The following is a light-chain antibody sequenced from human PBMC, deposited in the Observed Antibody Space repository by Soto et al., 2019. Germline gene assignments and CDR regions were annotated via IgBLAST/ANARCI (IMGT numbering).Light chain of an antibody. Sequence: QSVLTQPASVSGSPGQSITISCSGTSSDFGGYNVVSWYQQHPGKAPKLIIYEGTKRPSGVSNRFSGSKSGNAASLTISGLQTEDEADYYCCSYADTSTFWVVFVGGTQLPVL. CDR2: EGT. CDR1: SSDFGGYNV. J-gene: IGLJ3*02. CDR3: CSYADTSTFWVV. V-gene: IGLV2-23*03.